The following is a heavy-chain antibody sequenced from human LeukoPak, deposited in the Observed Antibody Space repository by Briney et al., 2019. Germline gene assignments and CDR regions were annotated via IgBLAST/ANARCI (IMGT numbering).Heavy chain of an antibody. CDR1: GFAFSIYV. V-gene: IGHV3-23*01. Sequence: GGSLRLSCEVSGFAFSIYVMSWVRQAPGNGLEWVSAIHSNGVTTNYADSVKGRFTISRDNSKNTLYLQLSSLRVEDTAVYYCAKGDDFLADYRYRFDYWGQGTLVTVSS. D-gene: IGHD3-9*01. J-gene: IGHJ4*02. CDR3: AKGDDFLADYRYRFDY. CDR2: IHSNGVTT.